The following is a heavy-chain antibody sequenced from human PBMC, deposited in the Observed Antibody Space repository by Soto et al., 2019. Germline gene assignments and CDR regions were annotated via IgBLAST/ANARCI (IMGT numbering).Heavy chain of an antibody. CDR2: IDYSGST. D-gene: IGHD2-15*01. Sequence: PSETLSLTCTVSGGSISSGGYYWSWMRQHPGKGLEWIGYIDYSGSTYDNPSLKSRVTISVDTSKNQFSLKLSSVTAADTAVYYCASSRCTGGSCYSLAPEPFDYWGHGTLVTVSS. CDR1: GGSISSGGYY. CDR3: ASSRCTGGSCYSLAPEPFDY. J-gene: IGHJ4*01. V-gene: IGHV4-31*03.